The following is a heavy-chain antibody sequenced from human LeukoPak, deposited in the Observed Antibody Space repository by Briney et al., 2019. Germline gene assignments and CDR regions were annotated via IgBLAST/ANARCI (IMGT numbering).Heavy chain of an antibody. CDR3: ARDSEDYYDSSGYYYVRAFDI. CDR1: GFTVSSNY. D-gene: IGHD3-22*01. CDR2: IYSGGST. V-gene: IGHV3-66*01. Sequence: GGSLRLSCAASGFTVSSNYMSWVRQAPGKGLEWVSVIYSGGSTYYADSVKGRFTISRDNSKNTLYLQMNSLRAEDTAVYYCARDSEDYYDSSGYYYVRAFDIWGQGTMVTVSS. J-gene: IGHJ3*02.